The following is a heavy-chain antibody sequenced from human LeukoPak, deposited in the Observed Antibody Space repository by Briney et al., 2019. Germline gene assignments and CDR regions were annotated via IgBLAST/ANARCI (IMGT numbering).Heavy chain of an antibody. D-gene: IGHD3-3*01. CDR2: MNPNSGNT. Sequence: ASVKVSCKASGYTFTSYDINWVRQATGQGLEWMGWMNPNSGNTGYAQKFQGRVTMTRNTSISTAYMELSSLRSEDMAVYYCARGRAHDFWSGYYNYYGMDVWGQGTTVTVSS. CDR3: ARGRAHDFWSGYYNYYGMDV. CDR1: GYTFTSYD. V-gene: IGHV1-8*01. J-gene: IGHJ6*02.